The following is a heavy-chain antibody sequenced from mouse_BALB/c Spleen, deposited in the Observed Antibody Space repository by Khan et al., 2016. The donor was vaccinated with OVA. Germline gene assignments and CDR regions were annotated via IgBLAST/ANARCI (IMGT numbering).Heavy chain of an antibody. CDR1: GYSFTLYY. CDR2: INPKTDNI. J-gene: IGHJ3*01. CDR3: ARGYDFFAS. D-gene: IGHD2-14*01. Sequence: VRLQQSGPDLVQPGASVKISCKASGYSFTLYYMSWVKQSHGKSLEWLGRINPKTDNINYTKEFTGRAILIVDKSSNTAYMELRSLTSEDSAVYFCARGYDFFASWGQGTLVTVSA. V-gene: IGHV1-26*01.